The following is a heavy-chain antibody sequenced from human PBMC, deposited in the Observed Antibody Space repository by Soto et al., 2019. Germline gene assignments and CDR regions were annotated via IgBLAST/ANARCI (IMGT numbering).Heavy chain of an antibody. D-gene: IGHD3-3*01. J-gene: IGHJ4*02. CDR1: GGSFKSGSYS. V-gene: IGHV4-61*01. CDR2: VYHTGRT. CDR3: ARDFAYFDS. Sequence: PEDTLSLTCTVSGGSFKSGSYSLSWIRQPPGKGLEWIGYVYHTGRTSYNPSLKSRVSISMDTSKNQFSLNLDSVTAADTAVYFCARDFAYFDSWGQGTLVTVSS.